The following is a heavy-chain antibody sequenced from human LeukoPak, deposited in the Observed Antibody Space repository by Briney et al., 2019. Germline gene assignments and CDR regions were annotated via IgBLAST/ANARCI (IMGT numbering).Heavy chain of an antibody. CDR2: INPNSGGT. Sequence: ASMTVSCLAYAYTFTSYYMDWVRQAHGPGIEWMGWINPNSGGTNYAQKFQGRVTMTRDTSISTAYMEVSRLRSDDTAVYYCAREAGGSYGYWGQGTLVTVSS. CDR1: AYTFTSYY. D-gene: IGHD1-26*01. V-gene: IGHV1-2*02. J-gene: IGHJ4*02. CDR3: AREAGGSYGY.